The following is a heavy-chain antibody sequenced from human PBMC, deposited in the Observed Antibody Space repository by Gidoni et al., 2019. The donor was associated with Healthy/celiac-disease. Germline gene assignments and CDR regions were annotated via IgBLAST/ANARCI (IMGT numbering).Heavy chain of an antibody. Sequence: QVPLVESGGGVVQPGRSLRLSCAASGFPFSSYAMHWVRQAPGKGLEWVAVISYDGSNKYYADSVKGRFTISRDNSKNTLYLQMNSLRAEDTAVYYCARGGIAVAGYYFDYWGQGTLVTVSS. CDR2: ISYDGSNK. J-gene: IGHJ4*02. CDR1: GFPFSSYA. D-gene: IGHD6-19*01. V-gene: IGHV3-30*04. CDR3: ARGGIAVAGYYFDY.